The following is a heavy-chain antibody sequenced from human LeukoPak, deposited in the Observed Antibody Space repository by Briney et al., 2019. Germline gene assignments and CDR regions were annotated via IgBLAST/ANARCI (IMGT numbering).Heavy chain of an antibody. Sequence: ASVKVSCKASGYTFTSYGISWVRQAPGQGLEWMGWISAYNGNTNYAQKLQGRVTMTTDTSTSTAYMELRSLRSDDTAVYYCARVGYYDIWSGPTKYYYYMDVWGKGTTVTVSS. CDR2: ISAYNGNT. D-gene: IGHD3-3*01. CDR3: ARVGYYDIWSGPTKYYYYMDV. CDR1: GYTFTSYG. J-gene: IGHJ6*03. V-gene: IGHV1-18*01.